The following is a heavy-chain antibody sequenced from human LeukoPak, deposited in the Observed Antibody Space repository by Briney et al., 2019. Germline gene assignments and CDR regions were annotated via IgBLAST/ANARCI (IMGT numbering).Heavy chain of an antibody. D-gene: IGHD3-10*01. CDR3: ARTRRGVIINY. CDR2: INSDGSST. Sequence: GGSLRLSCAASGFTFSSYWMHWVRQGPGKGLVWVSRINSDGSSTSYADSVKGRFTISRDNAKSTLYLQMNSLRAEDTAVYYCARTRRGVIINYWGQGTRVTVSS. V-gene: IGHV3-74*01. CDR1: GFTFSSYW. J-gene: IGHJ4*02.